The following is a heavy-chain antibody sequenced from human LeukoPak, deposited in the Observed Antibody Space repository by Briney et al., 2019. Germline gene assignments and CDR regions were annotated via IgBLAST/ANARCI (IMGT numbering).Heavy chain of an antibody. V-gene: IGHV4-34*01. Sequence: SETLSLTCAVYGGSFSGYYWSWIRQPPGKGLEWIGEINHSGSTNYNPSLKSRVAISVDTSKNQFSLKLSSVTAADTAVYYCARGSTYYDFWSGRYYFDYWGQGTLVTVSS. CDR2: INHSGST. CDR3: ARGSTYYDFWSGRYYFDY. CDR1: GGSFSGYY. J-gene: IGHJ4*02. D-gene: IGHD3-3*01.